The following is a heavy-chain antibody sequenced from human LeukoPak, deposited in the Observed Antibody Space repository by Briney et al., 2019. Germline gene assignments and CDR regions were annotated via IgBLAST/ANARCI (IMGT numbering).Heavy chain of an antibody. D-gene: IGHD6-6*01. CDR2: IGISSSIT. CDR3: AKGEGEAARGYFDY. CDR1: GFTFSSYT. J-gene: IGHJ4*02. V-gene: IGHV3-48*01. Sequence: GGSLRLSCAASGFTFSSYTMNWVRQAPGEGLEWVSYIGISSSITYYADSVKGRFTIYRDNAKNSLYLQMNSLRAEDTAVYYCAKGEGEAARGYFDYWGQGTLVTVSS.